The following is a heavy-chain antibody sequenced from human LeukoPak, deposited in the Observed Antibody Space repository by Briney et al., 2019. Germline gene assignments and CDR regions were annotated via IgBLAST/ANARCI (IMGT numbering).Heavy chain of an antibody. CDR3: ASASNFWSGYSPFDC. D-gene: IGHD3-3*01. CDR2: ISAYNGNT. CDR1: GYTFTSYG. Sequence: ASVKVSCKASGYTFTSYGISWVRQAPGQGLEWMGWISAYNGNTNYAQKLQGRVTMTTDTSTSTAYMELRSLRSDDTAVYYCASASNFWSGYSPFDCWGQGTLVTVSS. V-gene: IGHV1-18*01. J-gene: IGHJ4*02.